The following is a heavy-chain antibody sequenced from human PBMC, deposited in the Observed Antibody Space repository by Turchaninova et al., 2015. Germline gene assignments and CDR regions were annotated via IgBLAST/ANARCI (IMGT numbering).Heavy chain of an antibody. CDR2: ISVNDGSP. V-gene: IGHV3-23*01. CDR1: SYA. CDR3: AKDIVFSSLLVHDFDF. D-gene: IGHD2-15*01. J-gene: IGHJ4*02. Sequence: SYAMSWVRQAPGKGLEWVSSISVNDGSPYYADSVKGRFTISRDHSRNTLYLQMSSLRAEDPAVNYCAKDIVFSSLLVHDFDFWGQGTLVTVSS.